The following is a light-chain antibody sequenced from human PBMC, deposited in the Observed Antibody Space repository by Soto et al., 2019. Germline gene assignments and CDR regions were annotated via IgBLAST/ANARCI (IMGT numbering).Light chain of an antibody. CDR3: QSHDNNLSGSV. J-gene: IGLJ3*02. CDR1: SFNIGAGYD. V-gene: IGLV1-40*01. Sequence: QTVVTQPPSVSGAPGQRVTISCTGSSFNIGAGYDVHWYQQLPGTAPKLLISDNSNRPSGVPDRFSGSKSGASASLTITGLQAEDEADYYCQSHDNNLSGSVFGGGTKLTVL. CDR2: DNS.